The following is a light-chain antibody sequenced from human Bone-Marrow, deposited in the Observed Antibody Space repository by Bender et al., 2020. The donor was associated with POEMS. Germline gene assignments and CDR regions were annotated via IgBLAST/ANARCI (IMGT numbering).Light chain of an antibody. CDR1: SSNIGTNP. V-gene: IGLV1-44*01. CDR3: QSYDASLSHNFV. Sequence: QSVLTQPPSASGTPGQRVTISCSGSSSNIGTNPVNWYQQLRGTAPKLLIYGNTNRPSGVPDRFSGSRSGTSASLAITGLQAEDEADYYCQSYDASLSHNFVFGTGTKVTVL. CDR2: GNT. J-gene: IGLJ1*01.